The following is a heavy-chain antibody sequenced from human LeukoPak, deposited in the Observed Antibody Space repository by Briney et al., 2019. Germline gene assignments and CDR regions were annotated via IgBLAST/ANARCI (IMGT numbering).Heavy chain of an antibody. CDR2: ISDDGRRK. Sequence: PGGSLRLSCAASGFSFISYGMHWVRQAPGKGLEWVGVISDDGRRKDYADSVKGRFTISRDNSKDTLYLQMNRLRTEDTAVYYCANGPSDYGDYVSYFDYWGQGTLVTVSS. V-gene: IGHV3-30*18. CDR3: ANGPSDYGDYVSYFDY. J-gene: IGHJ4*02. D-gene: IGHD4-17*01. CDR1: GFSFISYG.